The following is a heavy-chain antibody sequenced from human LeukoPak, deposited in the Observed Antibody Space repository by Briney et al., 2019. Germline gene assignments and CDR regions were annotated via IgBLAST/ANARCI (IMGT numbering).Heavy chain of an antibody. D-gene: IGHD2-21*02. CDR3: AKAGSPNWAPVESDDCGGDCYWIDY. CDR2: ISYDGSNK. V-gene: IGHV3-30*18. Sequence: PGGSLRLSCAASGFTFSSYGMHWVRQAPGKGLEWVAVISYDGSNKYYADSVKGRFTISRDNSKNTLYLQMNSLRAEDTAVYYCAKAGSPNWAPVESDDCGGDCYWIDYWGQGTLVTVSS. CDR1: GFTFSSYG. J-gene: IGHJ4*02.